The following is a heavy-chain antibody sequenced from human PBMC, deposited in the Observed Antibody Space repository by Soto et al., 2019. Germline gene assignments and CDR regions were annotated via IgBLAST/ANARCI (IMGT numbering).Heavy chain of an antibody. D-gene: IGHD6-19*01. V-gene: IGHV4-31*03. CDR3: ARDRSASQYVYPL. Sequence: PSETLSLTCTVSGASISSGGYYWTWIRQYPGKGLDWIGYVYYGGNTNFNTSLRSRVAMSVDRSKNEFSLDLKAVTVADTAAYYGARDRSASQYVYPLWGPGTLVNVSS. CDR2: VYYGGNT. J-gene: IGHJ4*02. CDR1: GASISSGGYY.